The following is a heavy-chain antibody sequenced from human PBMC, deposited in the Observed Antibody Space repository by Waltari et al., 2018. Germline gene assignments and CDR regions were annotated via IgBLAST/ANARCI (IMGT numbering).Heavy chain of an antibody. J-gene: IGHJ6*03. CDR1: GGAISSGGYS. CDR3: ARQTMGAGDYYYMDV. D-gene: IGHD3-10*01. CDR2: IYHSGST. Sequence: QLQLQESGSGLVKPSQTLSLTCAVSGGAISSGGYSWSWLRQPPGKGLEWIGYIYHSGSTYYNPSLKSRVTISVDRSKNQFSLKLSSVTAADTAVYYCARQTMGAGDYYYMDVWGKGTTVTVSS. V-gene: IGHV4-30-2*01.